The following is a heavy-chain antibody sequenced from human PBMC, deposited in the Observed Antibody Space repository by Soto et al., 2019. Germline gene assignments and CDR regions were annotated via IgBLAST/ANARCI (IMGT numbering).Heavy chain of an antibody. D-gene: IGHD2-15*01. CDR3: ASRGCSGGSCYDY. CDR1: GGSISSYY. J-gene: IGHJ4*02. Sequence: SETLSLTCTVSGGSISSYYWSWIRQPPGKGLEWIGYIYYSGSTNCNPSLKSRVTISVDTSKNQFSLKLSSVTAADTAVYYCASRGCSGGSCYDYWGQGTLVTVSS. CDR2: IYYSGST. V-gene: IGHV4-59*08.